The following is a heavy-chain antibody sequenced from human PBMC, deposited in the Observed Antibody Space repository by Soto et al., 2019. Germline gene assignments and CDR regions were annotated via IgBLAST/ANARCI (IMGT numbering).Heavy chain of an antibody. CDR1: GYTFTSYA. Sequence: ASVKVSCKASGYTFTSYAMHWVRQAPGQRLEWMGWINAGNGNTKYSQKFQGRVTITRDTSASTAYMELSSLRSEDTAVYYCARDLKSRTGTTGDYYGRMDVWGQGTTVTVSS. CDR3: ARDLKSRTGTTGDYYGRMDV. CDR2: INAGNGNT. J-gene: IGHJ6*02. D-gene: IGHD1-7*01. V-gene: IGHV1-3*01.